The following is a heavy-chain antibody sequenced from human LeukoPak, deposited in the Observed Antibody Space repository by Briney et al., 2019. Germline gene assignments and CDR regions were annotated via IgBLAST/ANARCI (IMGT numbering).Heavy chain of an antibody. Sequence: GGPLRLSCAASGFTFSSYAMHWVRQAPGKGLKWVAVIADDGSNKYYADSVKGRFTISRDNSNNTLYLQMNSLRVEDTAVYYCARVDDLDAFDTWGQGTMVTVSS. D-gene: IGHD2-2*03. V-gene: IGHV3-30*04. CDR1: GFTFSSYA. CDR2: IADDGSNK. CDR3: ARVDDLDAFDT. J-gene: IGHJ3*02.